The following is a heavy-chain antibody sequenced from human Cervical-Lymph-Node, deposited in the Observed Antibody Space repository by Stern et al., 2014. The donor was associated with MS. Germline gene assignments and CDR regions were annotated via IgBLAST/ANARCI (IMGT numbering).Heavy chain of an antibody. D-gene: IGHD1-26*01. V-gene: IGHV3-9*01. CDR1: GFTFHDYA. J-gene: IGHJ6*02. Sequence: EVQLVESGGGLVQPGRSLRLSCTASGFTFHDYAMHWVRQAPGKGLEWVSGISWNSNNIGYADSVKGRFTISRDNAKNSLYLQMNSLRAEDTALYYCAKGGGAYLAPGYYYYGMDVWGQGTTVTVSS. CDR2: ISWNSNNI. CDR3: AKGGGAYLAPGYYYYGMDV.